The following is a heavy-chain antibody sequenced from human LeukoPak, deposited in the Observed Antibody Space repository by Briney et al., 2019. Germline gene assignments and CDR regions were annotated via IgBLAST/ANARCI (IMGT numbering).Heavy chain of an antibody. J-gene: IGHJ4*02. CDR2: ISSSSSYI. D-gene: IGHD4-23*01. CDR3: AKTAPYYGGNSGYFDY. Sequence: GGSLRLSCAASGFTFSSYSMNWVRQAPGKGLEWVSSISSSSSYIYYADSVKGRFTISRDNAKNSLYLQMNSLRAEDTAVYYCAKTAPYYGGNSGYFDYWGQGTLVTVSS. V-gene: IGHV3-21*04. CDR1: GFTFSSYS.